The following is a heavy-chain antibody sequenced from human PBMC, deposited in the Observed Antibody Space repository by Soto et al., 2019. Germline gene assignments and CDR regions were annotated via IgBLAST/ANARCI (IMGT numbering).Heavy chain of an antibody. CDR1: GLTFSSYA. D-gene: IGHD3-3*01. J-gene: IGHJ6*03. CDR2: ISGSGGST. Sequence: PGGSLRLSCAASGLTFSSYAMSWVRQGPGKGLEWVSAISGSGGSTYYADSVKGRFTISRDNSKNTLYLQMNSLRAEDTAVDYCAKDRPRFSIFGVCNYIDVWGKGTPVTVSS. V-gene: IGHV3-23*01. CDR3: AKDRPRFSIFGVCNYIDV.